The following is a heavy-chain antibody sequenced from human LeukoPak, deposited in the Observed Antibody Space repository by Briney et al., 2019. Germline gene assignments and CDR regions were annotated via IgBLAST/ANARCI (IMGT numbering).Heavy chain of an antibody. CDR2: ISYDGSNK. D-gene: IGHD6-6*01. J-gene: IGHJ4*02. CDR3: ARVRGYSSSSPFDY. V-gene: IGHV3-30-3*01. Sequence: GSLRLSCAASGFTFSSYAMHWVRQAPGKGLEWVAVISYDGSNKYYADSVKGRFTISRDNSKNTLYLQMNSLRAEDTAVYYCARVRGYSSSSPFDYWGQGTLVTVSS. CDR1: GFTFSSYA.